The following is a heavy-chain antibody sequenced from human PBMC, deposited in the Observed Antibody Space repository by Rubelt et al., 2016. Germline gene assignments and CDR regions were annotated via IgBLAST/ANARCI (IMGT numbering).Heavy chain of an antibody. V-gene: IGHV1-69*06. CDR1: GGTFSSYA. CDR2: IIPIFGTP. Sequence: QVQLVQSGAEVKKPGSSVKVSCKASGGTFSSYAISWVRQAPGTGPEWLGGIIPIFGTPKYEEKCQGRVTMTEDKSTSTAYMELSSLRSEDTAVYYCARDKGYGDYWGQGTLVTVSS. D-gene: IGHD5-12*01. CDR3: ARDKGYGDY. J-gene: IGHJ4*02.